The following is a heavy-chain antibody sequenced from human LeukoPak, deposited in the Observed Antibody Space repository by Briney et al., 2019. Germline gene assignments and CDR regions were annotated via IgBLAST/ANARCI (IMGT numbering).Heavy chain of an antibody. CDR3: ARALAAAGRYYFDY. CDR2: IYTGGST. D-gene: IGHD6-13*01. V-gene: IGHV4-4*07. Sequence: SETLSLTCTVSGGSISSYYWSWIRQPAGKGLEWIGRIYTGGSTNYNPSLKSRVTMSVDTSKNQFSLMLSSVTAADTAVYYCARALAAAGRYYFDYWGQGTLVTVSS. J-gene: IGHJ4*02. CDR1: GGSISSYY.